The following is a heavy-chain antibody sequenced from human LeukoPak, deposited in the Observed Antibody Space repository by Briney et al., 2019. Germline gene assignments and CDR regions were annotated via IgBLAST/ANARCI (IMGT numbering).Heavy chain of an antibody. CDR2: ISYDGSNK. CDR3: AGVGTSGYLYYFDY. CDR1: GFTFSSYA. J-gene: IGHJ4*02. D-gene: IGHD3-22*01. V-gene: IGHV3-30-3*01. Sequence: PGRSLRLSCAASGFTFSSYAMHWVRQAPGKGLEWVAVISYDGSNKYYADSVKGRFTISRDNSKNTLYLQMNSLRAEDTAVYYCAGVGTSGYLYYFDYWGQGTLVTVSS.